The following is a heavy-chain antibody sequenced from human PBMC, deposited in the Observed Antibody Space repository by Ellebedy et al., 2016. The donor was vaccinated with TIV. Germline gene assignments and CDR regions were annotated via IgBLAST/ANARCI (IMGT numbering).Heavy chain of an antibody. CDR1: GFTFDDYA. V-gene: IGHV3-9*01. CDR3: AKDMSGLARDAFDI. J-gene: IGHJ3*02. CDR2: ISWNSGSI. D-gene: IGHD3/OR15-3a*01. Sequence: GGSLRLSXAASGFTFDDYAMHWVRQAPGKGLEWVSGISWNSGSIGYADSVKGRFTISRDNAKNSLYLQMNSLRAEDTALYYCAKDMSGLARDAFDIWGQGTMVTVSS.